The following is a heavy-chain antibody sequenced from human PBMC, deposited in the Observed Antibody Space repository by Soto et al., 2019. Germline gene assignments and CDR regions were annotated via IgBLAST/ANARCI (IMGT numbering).Heavy chain of an antibody. D-gene: IGHD2-15*01. CDR2: INTGNGDT. J-gene: IGHJ4*02. Sequence: QVQLVQSGAEMKRPGASVKVSCKASGYTFTKNAIHWVRQAPGQGLEWMGWINTGNGDTRYSAKFQGTVTITRDTSASTAYMELSSLSSEDTAVFYCARDKAGRIEYDFDYWGQGTLVTVSS. CDR1: GYTFTKNA. CDR3: ARDKAGRIEYDFDY. V-gene: IGHV1-3*04.